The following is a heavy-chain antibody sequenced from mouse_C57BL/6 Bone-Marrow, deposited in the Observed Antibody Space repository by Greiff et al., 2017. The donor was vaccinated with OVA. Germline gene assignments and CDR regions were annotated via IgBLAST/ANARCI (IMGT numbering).Heavy chain of an antibody. D-gene: IGHD1-1*01. CDR1: GYTFTSYW. CDR3: ARGYYGSSYYFDY. Sequence: QVQLQQPGAELVMPGASVKLSCKASGYTFTSYWMHWVKQRPGQGLEWIGEIDPSDSSTNYNHTFKGKSTLTVDKSSSTAYMQLSSLTSEDSAVYYCARGYYGSSYYFDYWGQGTTLTVSS. CDR2: IDPSDSST. V-gene: IGHV1-69*01. J-gene: IGHJ2*01.